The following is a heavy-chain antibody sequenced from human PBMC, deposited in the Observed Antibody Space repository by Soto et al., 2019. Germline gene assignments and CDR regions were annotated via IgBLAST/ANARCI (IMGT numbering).Heavy chain of an antibody. D-gene: IGHD6-13*01. CDR3: ARRGIATAGTTSYYYYGMDV. Sequence: PGESLKISCKGSGYSFTSYWIGWVRQMPGKGLEWMGIIYPGDSDTRYSPSFQGQVTISADKSINTAYLQWSSLKASDTAMYYCARRGIATAGTTSYYYYGMDVWGQGTTVTVSS. V-gene: IGHV5-51*01. CDR2: IYPGDSDT. J-gene: IGHJ6*02. CDR1: GYSFTSYW.